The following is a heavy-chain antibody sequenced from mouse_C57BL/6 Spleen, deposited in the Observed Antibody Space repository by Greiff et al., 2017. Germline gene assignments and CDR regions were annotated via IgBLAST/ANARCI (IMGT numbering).Heavy chain of an antibody. D-gene: IGHD2-1*01. CDR2: IHPNSGST. V-gene: IGHV1-64*01. CDR1: GYTFTSYW. J-gene: IGHJ4*01. CDR3: ARENGNYERAMDY. Sequence: VQLQQPGAELVKPGASVKLSCKASGYTFTSYWMHWVKQRPGQGLEWIGMIHPNSGSTNYNEKFKSKATLTVDKSSSTAYMQLSSLTSEDSAVYYCARENGNYERAMDYWGQGTSVTVSS.